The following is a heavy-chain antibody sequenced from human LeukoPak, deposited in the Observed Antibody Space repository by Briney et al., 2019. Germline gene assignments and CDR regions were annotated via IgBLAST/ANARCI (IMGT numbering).Heavy chain of an antibody. D-gene: IGHD3-10*01. CDR3: ARNRYYYGSGNYGVPNWFDP. CDR2: ISSSGST. V-gene: IGHV4-61*02. CDR1: GDSISSGDYY. Sequence: PSETLSLTCTVSGDSISSGDYYWSWIRQPAGKGLEWIGRISSSGSTNYNPSLKSRVTISVDTSKNQFSLKLNSVTAADTAVYYCARNRYYYGSGNYGVPNWFDPWGQGTLVTVSS. J-gene: IGHJ5*02.